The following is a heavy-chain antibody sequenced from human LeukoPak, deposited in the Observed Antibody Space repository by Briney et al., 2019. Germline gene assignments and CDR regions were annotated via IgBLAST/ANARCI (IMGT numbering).Heavy chain of an antibody. CDR1: GFSFSNDG. J-gene: IGHJ5*02. CDR2: IWDDGNNK. D-gene: IGHD3-10*01. V-gene: IGHV3-33*01. Sequence: GGSLRLSCAASGFSFSNDGMHWVRQAPGKRLEWVAVIWDDGNNKRYANSVNGRFTISRDNSENTLYLQMNGLTAEDTAMYYCARDSYQDYYGRFDPWGQGTLVIVSS. CDR3: ARDSYQDYYGRFDP.